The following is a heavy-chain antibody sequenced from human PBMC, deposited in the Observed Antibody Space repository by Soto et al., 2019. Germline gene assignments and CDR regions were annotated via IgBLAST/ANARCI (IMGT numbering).Heavy chain of an antibody. CDR3: ARGWGYDSTDYYYAY. D-gene: IGHD3-22*01. CDR1: GGSFNRHT. Sequence: QVQLVQSGAEVRKPGSSVRVSCKASGGSFNRHTISWVRQAPGQGLEWMGGIIPIFGTANHAQKFQGRVTIIADESTSRVYRELSSLRSDDTAIYYCARGWGYDSTDYYYAYWGQGTLVIVCS. V-gene: IGHV1-69*01. CDR2: IIPIFGTA. J-gene: IGHJ4*02.